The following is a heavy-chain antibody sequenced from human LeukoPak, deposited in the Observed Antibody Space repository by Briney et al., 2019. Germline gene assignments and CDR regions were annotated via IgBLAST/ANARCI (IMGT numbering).Heavy chain of an antibody. D-gene: IGHD1-26*01. CDR2: INYSGST. J-gene: IGHJ6*03. V-gene: IGHV4-39*01. CDR1: GGSLRSSSYY. CDR3: AVGRDDWRIGRYYYYMDV. Sequence: SETLSLTCTVSGGSLRSSSYYWGWIRQPPGKGLEWIGSINYSGSTYYNPSLKSRVTISVDTSKSQFSLKLSSVTAADTAVFYCAVGRDDWRIGRYYYYMDVWDKGTTVTISS.